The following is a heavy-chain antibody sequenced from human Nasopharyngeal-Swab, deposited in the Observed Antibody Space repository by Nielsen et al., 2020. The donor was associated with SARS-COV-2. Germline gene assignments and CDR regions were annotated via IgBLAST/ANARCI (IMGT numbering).Heavy chain of an antibody. D-gene: IGHD3-10*01. CDR3: ARESIGGSGSGGGDKDY. J-gene: IGHJ4*02. V-gene: IGHV1-69*04. Sequence: WVRHAPGQGLEWMGRIIPILGIANYAQMFQGRVTITANKSTSTAYMEMSSLRSEDTVVYYFARESIGGSGSGGGDKDYWGQGTLVTVSS. CDR2: IIPILGIA.